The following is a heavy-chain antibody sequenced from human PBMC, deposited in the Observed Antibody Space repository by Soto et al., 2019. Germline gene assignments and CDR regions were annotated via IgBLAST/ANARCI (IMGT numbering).Heavy chain of an antibody. V-gene: IGHV4-34*01. CDR3: ARGPGAAAWYYFDY. J-gene: IGHJ4*02. CDR2: INHSGST. D-gene: IGHD6-13*01. CDR1: GGSFSGYY. Sequence: SETLSLTCAVYGGSFSGYYWSWIRQPPGKGLEWIGEINHSGSTNYNPSLKSRVTISVDTSKNQFSLKLSSVTAADTAVYYCARGPGAAAWYYFDYWGQGTLVTVSS.